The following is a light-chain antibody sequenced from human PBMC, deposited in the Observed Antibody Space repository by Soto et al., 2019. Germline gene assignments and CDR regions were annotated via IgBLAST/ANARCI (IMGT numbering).Light chain of an antibody. Sequence: QSALTQPPSASGSPGQSVAISCTGTSSDVGGYNYVSWYQQHPGKAPKLMIYEVNKRPSGVPDRFSGSKSGNTASLTVSGFQAEDEAKYFCRSYAGRSNMFGAATKQSVI. CDR1: SSDVGGYNY. V-gene: IGLV2-8*01. J-gene: IGLJ3*02. CDR3: RSYAGRSNM. CDR2: EVN.